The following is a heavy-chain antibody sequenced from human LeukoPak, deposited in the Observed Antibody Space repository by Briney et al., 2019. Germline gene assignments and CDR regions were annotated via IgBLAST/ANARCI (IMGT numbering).Heavy chain of an antibody. V-gene: IGHV3-74*01. CDR1: GFTFSSHW. J-gene: IGHJ4*02. D-gene: IGHD5-18*01. Sequence: PGGSLRLSCAAPGFTFSSHWMHWVRQAPGKGLVWVSRINSDGSITSYADSVKGRFTISRDNAKDTLYLQMNSLRAEDAAVYYCASPMWDTAIHDYWGQGTLVTVSS. CDR2: INSDGSIT. CDR3: ASPMWDTAIHDY.